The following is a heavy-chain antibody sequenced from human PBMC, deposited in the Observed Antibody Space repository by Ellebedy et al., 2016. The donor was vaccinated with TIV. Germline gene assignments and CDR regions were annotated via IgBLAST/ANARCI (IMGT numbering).Heavy chain of an antibody. CDR2: MNPNSGNT. CDR3: ARAGASQQLEFDP. Sequence: AASVKVSCKASGYTFTSYDINWVRQATGQGLEWMGWMNPNSGNTSYAQKLQGRVTMTRNTSISTAYMELSSLRSDDTAVYYCARAGASQQLEFDPWGQGTLVTVSS. V-gene: IGHV1-8*01. CDR1: GYTFTSYD. J-gene: IGHJ5*02. D-gene: IGHD6-13*01.